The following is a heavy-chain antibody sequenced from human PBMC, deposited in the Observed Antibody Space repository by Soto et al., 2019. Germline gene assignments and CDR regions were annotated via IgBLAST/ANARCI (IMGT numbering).Heavy chain of an antibody. CDR3: ARRSIDIVLVPGAIRSYYYYYGRDV. J-gene: IGHJ6*02. D-gene: IGHD2-2*02. CDR1: GYSFTSYW. Sequence: GESLKISCKGSGYSFTSYWISWVRQMPGKGLECMGRIDPSDSYTNYSPSFQGHVTISADKSISTAYLQWSSLKASDTAMYYCARRSIDIVLVPGAIRSYYYYYGRDVWGQETTVTVSS. V-gene: IGHV5-10-1*01. CDR2: IDPSDSYT.